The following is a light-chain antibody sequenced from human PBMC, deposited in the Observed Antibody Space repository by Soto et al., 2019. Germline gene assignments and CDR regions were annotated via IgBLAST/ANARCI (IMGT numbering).Light chain of an antibody. J-gene: IGLJ2*01. CDR1: SSDVGGYNY. Sequence: QSALTQPASVSGSPGQSITISCTGTSSDVGGYNYVSWYQQHTGKAPKLMIYDVSHRPSGVSNRFSGSKSGNTASLTISGLQAEDEADYYCSSYTISRTVVFGGGTKLTVL. V-gene: IGLV2-14*01. CDR3: SSYTISRTVV. CDR2: DVS.